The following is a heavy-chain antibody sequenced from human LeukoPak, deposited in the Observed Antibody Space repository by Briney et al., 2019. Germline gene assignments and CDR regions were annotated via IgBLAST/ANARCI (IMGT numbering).Heavy chain of an antibody. J-gene: IGHJ6*02. CDR1: GYTFTSYY. V-gene: IGHV1-46*01. CDR3: ARGLLRGYYYYGMDV. Sequence: ASVTVSCKASGYTFTSYYMHWVRQAPGQGLEWMGIINPSGGSTSYAQKFQGRVTMTRDTSTSTVYMELSSLRSEDTAVYYCARGLLRGYYYYGMDVWGQGTTVTVSS. D-gene: IGHD2-21*01. CDR2: INPSGGST.